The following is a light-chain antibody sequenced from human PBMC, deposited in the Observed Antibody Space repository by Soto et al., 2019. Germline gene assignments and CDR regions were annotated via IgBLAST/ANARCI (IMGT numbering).Light chain of an antibody. CDR3: QSYDSSLSGVV. V-gene: IGLV1-40*01. CDR2: GNS. J-gene: IGLJ2*01. Sequence: QSLLTQPPSVSGAPGQRVTISCTGSSSNIGAGYDVLWYQQLPGTAPKLLIYGNSNRPSGVPDRFSGSKSGTSASLAITGLQAEDEADYYCQSYDSSLSGVVCGGGTKLTVL. CDR1: SSNIGAGYD.